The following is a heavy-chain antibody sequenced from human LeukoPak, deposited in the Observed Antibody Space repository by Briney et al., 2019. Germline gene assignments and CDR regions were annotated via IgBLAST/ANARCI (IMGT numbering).Heavy chain of an antibody. CDR2: IYYSGST. CDR1: GGSISSYY. J-gene: IGHJ4*02. CDR3: ARVRDYDFWSGIDY. D-gene: IGHD3-3*01. V-gene: IGHV4-59*01. Sequence: SETLSLTCTVSGGSISSYYWSWIRQPPGKGLEWIGYIYYSGSTNYNPSLKSRVTISVDTSKNQFSLKLSSVTAADTAVYYCARVRDYDFWSGIDYWGQGTLVTVSS.